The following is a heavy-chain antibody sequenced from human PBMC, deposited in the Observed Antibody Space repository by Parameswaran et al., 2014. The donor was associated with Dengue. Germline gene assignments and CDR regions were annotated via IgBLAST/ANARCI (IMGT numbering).Heavy chain of an antibody. D-gene: IGHD3-10*01. V-gene: IGHV4-59*01. Sequence: VRQAPGKGLEWIGYIYNSGSTNYNPSLKSRVTISVDTSKKQFSLKLSSVTAADTAVYYCARATITLVRGVINYDMDVWGQGTTVTVSS. CDR3: ARATITLVRGVINYDMDV. CDR2: IYNSGST. J-gene: IGHJ6*02.